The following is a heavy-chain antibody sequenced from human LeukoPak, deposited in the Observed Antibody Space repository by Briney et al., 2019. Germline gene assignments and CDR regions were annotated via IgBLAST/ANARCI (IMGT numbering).Heavy chain of an antibody. Sequence: SVKVSCKASGGTFSSYAISWVRQAPGQGLEWMGGIIPIFGTANYAQKFQGRVTITADESTSTAYVELSSLRSEDTAVYYCARVKRGYSYGYVAFDIWGQGTMVTVSS. J-gene: IGHJ3*02. D-gene: IGHD5-18*01. V-gene: IGHV1-69*13. CDR3: ARVKRGYSYGYVAFDI. CDR1: GGTFSSYA. CDR2: IIPIFGTA.